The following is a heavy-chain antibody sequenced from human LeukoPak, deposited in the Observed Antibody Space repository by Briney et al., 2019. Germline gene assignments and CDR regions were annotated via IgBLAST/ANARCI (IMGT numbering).Heavy chain of an antibody. V-gene: IGHV3-30*18. CDR3: AKEYCSSTSCYFDY. Sequence: GGSLRLSCAASGFTFSSYGMHWVRQAPGKGLEWVAVISYDGSNKYYADSVKGRFTISRDNSKNTLYLQMNSLRAEDTAVYYCAKEYCSSTSCYFDYWGQGTLVTVSS. J-gene: IGHJ4*02. CDR1: GFTFSSYG. D-gene: IGHD2-2*01. CDR2: ISYDGSNK.